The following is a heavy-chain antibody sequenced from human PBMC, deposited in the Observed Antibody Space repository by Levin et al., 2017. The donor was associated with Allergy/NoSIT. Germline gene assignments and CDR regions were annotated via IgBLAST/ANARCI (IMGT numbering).Heavy chain of an antibody. J-gene: IGHJ6*02. Sequence: GGSLRLSCAASGFTFSSYAMSWVRQAPGKGLEWVSAISGSGGSTYYADSVKGRFTISRDNSKNTLYLQMNSLRAEDTAVYYCAKRRITIFGVVIIGKKMDVWGQGTTVTVSS. V-gene: IGHV3-23*01. CDR1: GFTFSSYA. CDR2: ISGSGGST. D-gene: IGHD3-3*01. CDR3: AKRRITIFGVVIIGKKMDV.